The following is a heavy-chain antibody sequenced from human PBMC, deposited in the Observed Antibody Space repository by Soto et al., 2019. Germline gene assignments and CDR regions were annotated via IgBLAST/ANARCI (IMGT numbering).Heavy chain of an antibody. D-gene: IGHD6-19*01. CDR2: ISPDDSDT. J-gene: IGHJ6*02. Sequence: GESLKISCKGSGYSFTDYWIAWVRQMPGKGLECLGIISPDDSDTRYSPSFQGQVTISADKSINTVYPQWSSLKASDSAMYYCARQQWVGRNYFYYGMDVWGQGTTVTVSS. CDR1: GYSFTDYW. CDR3: ARQQWVGRNYFYYGMDV. V-gene: IGHV5-51*01.